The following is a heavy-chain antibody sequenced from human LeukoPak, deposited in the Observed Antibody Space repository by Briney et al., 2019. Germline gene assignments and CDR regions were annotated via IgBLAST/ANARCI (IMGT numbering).Heavy chain of an antibody. CDR3: AKDMASSGWYSVGAFDI. J-gene: IGHJ3*02. Sequence: GRSLRLSCAASGFTFDDYAMHWVRQAPGKGLEWVSGISWNSGSIGYADSVKGRFTISRDNAKNSLYLQMSSLRAEDTALYYCAKDMASSGWYSVGAFDIWGQGTMVTVSS. V-gene: IGHV3-9*01. CDR1: GFTFDDYA. CDR2: ISWNSGSI. D-gene: IGHD6-19*01.